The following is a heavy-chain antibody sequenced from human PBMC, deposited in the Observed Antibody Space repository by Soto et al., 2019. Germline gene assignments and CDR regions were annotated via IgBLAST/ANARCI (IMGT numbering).Heavy chain of an antibody. Sequence: HGESLKISCKGSGYSFTSYWIGWVRQMPGKGLEWMGIIYPGDSDTRYSPYFQGQVTISADKSISTAYLQWSSLKASDTAMYYCSILYXSERWLQYLISYYXXYWGQGXXVTV. CDR3: SILYXSERWLQYLISYYXXY. J-gene: IGHJ4*02. CDR1: GYSFTSYW. V-gene: IGHV5-51*01. D-gene: IGHD5-12*01. CDR2: IYPGDSDT.